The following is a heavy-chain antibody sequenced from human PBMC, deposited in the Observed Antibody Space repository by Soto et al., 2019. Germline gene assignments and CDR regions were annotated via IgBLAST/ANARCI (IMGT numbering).Heavy chain of an antibody. D-gene: IGHD2-15*01. CDR2: INAGNGNT. Sequence: ASVKVSCQASGYSFTSYAMHWVRQAPGQRLEWMGWINAGNGNTKYSQKFQGRVSITRDTSASTAYMQLSRLRSEDTAVYYCATDRGGYCSGGSCSEAWFDPWGQGTLVTVSS. CDR3: ATDRGGYCSGGSCSEAWFDP. J-gene: IGHJ5*02. CDR1: GYSFTSYA. V-gene: IGHV1-3*01.